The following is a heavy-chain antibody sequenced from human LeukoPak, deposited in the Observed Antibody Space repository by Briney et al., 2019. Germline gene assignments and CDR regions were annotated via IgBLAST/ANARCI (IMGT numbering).Heavy chain of an antibody. D-gene: IGHD3-22*01. Sequence: SVKVSCKASGGTFTSYAISWVRQAPGQGLEWMGGIIPIFGTANYAQKFQGRVTNTADESTSTAYMELSSLRSEDTAVYYCATTPIDSSGYFWFDPWGQGTLVTVSS. CDR3: ATTPIDSSGYFWFDP. CDR1: GGTFTSYA. J-gene: IGHJ5*02. V-gene: IGHV1-69*13. CDR2: IIPIFGTA.